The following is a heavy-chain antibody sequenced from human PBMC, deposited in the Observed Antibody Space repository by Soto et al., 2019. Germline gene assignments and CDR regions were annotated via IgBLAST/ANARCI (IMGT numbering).Heavy chain of an antibody. D-gene: IGHD6-13*01. CDR3: ARAYSSSWYSFMGAPVDY. J-gene: IGHJ4*02. Sequence: ASETLSLTCTVSGGSISSGDYYWSWIRQPPGKGLEWIGYIYYSGSTYYNPSLKSRVTISVDTSKNQFSLKLSSVTAADTAVYYCARAYSSSWYSFMGAPVDYWGQGTLVTVSS. V-gene: IGHV4-30-4*01. CDR2: IYYSGST. CDR1: GGSISSGDYY.